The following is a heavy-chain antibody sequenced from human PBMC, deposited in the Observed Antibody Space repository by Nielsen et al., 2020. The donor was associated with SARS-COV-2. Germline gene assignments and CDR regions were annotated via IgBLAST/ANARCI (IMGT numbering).Heavy chain of an antibody. D-gene: IGHD1-26*01. CDR3: ARLLTNTGNYFRFDP. J-gene: IGHJ5*02. Sequence: GSLGLSCAVSGDSISSSNWWSWVRPPPGKGLEWIGEIYHSGNTNYNPSLKSRVTISVDKSKNQFSLRLISVTAADTAVYYCARLLTNTGNYFRFDPWGQGTLVTVSS. CDR1: GDSISSSNW. CDR2: IYHSGNT. V-gene: IGHV4-4*02.